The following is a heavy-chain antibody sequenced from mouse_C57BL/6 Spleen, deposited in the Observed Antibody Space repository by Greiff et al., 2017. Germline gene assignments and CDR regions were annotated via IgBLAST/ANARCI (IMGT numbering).Heavy chain of an antibody. V-gene: IGHV1-82*01. CDR1: GYAFSSSW. CDR2: IYPGDGDT. J-gene: IGHJ2*01. Sequence: QVQLKQSGPELVKPGASVKISCKASGYAFSSSWMNWVKQRPGKGLEWIGRIYPGDGDTNYNGKFKGKATLTADKSSSTAYMQLSSLTSEDSAVYFCARAVGLSFDYWGQGTTLTVSS. D-gene: IGHD4-1*01. CDR3: ARAVGLSFDY.